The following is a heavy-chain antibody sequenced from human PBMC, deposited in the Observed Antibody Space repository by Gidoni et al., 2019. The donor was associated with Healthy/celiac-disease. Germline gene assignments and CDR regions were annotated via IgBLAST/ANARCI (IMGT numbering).Heavy chain of an antibody. CDR3: AKDLQDGDDIVVVPAASPFDY. CDR1: GFTFSSYA. V-gene: IGHV3-23*01. J-gene: IGHJ4*02. CDR2: ISGSGGST. D-gene: IGHD2-2*01. Sequence: EVQLLESGGGLVQPGGSLRLSCAASGFTFSSYAMSWVRQAPGKGLEWVSAISGSGGSTYYADSVKGRFTISRDNSKNTLYLQMNSLRAEDTAVYYCAKDLQDGDDIVVVPAASPFDYWGQGTLVTVSS.